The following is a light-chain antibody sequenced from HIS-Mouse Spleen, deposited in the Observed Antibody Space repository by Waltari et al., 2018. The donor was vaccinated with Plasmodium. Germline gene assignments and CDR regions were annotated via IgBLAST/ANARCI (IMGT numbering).Light chain of an antibody. CDR1: SRDVGHYHF. CDR2: EVS. V-gene: IGLV2-8*01. CDR3: SSYAGSNNLV. J-gene: IGLJ2*01. Sequence: QSALPQPPSASGSPGQSVTISSTGTSRDVGHYHFVSWYHQHPGKAPKLMIYEVSKRPSGGPDRFSGSKSGNTASLTVSGLQAEDEADYYCSSYAGSNNLVFGGGTKLTVL.